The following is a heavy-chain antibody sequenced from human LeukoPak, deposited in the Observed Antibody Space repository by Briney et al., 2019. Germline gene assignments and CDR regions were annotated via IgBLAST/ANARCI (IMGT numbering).Heavy chain of an antibody. CDR2: TYYRSKWYN. J-gene: IGHJ6*02. Sequence: SQTLSLTCAISGDSVSSNSAAWNWIRQSPSRGLEWLGSTYYRSKWYNDYAVSVKSRITINPDTSKNQFSLQLNSVTPEDTAVYYCARDPYYYGSGHYYYYGMDVWGQGTMVTVSS. V-gene: IGHV6-1*01. CDR1: GDSVSSNSAA. CDR3: ARDPYYYGSGHYYYYGMDV. D-gene: IGHD3-10*01.